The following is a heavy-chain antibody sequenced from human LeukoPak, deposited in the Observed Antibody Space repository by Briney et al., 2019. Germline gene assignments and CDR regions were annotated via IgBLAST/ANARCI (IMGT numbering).Heavy chain of an antibody. CDR3: ASSRRQNRYRSGWYRPPIDY. CDR2: INHSGST. D-gene: IGHD6-19*01. V-gene: IGHV4-34*01. CDR1: GGTFSGYY. Sequence: SETLSLTCAVDGGTFSGYYWSWIRQPPGKGLEWIGEINHSGSTNYNPSLKSRVTISVDTSKNQFSLKLSSVTAADTAVYYCASSRRQNRYRSGWYRPPIDYWGQGTLVTVSS. J-gene: IGHJ4*02.